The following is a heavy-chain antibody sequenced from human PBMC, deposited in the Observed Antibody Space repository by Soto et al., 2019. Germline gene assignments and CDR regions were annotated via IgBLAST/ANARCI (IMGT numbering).Heavy chain of an antibody. CDR3: ATVYGLLTRRAFDF. J-gene: IGHJ3*01. V-gene: IGHV3-15*01. Sequence: EVLLVESGGGLVKPGGSLTLSCAASGFSFSNTWMTWVRQAAGRGLEWVGRIKSETDGGSTDYAAPVEGRFTVSRDDSRNTLYLQMNSLKTEDTAVYYCATVYGLLTRRAFDFWGQGTMVTVSS. CDR1: GFSFSNTW. CDR2: IKSETDGGST. D-gene: IGHD3-9*01.